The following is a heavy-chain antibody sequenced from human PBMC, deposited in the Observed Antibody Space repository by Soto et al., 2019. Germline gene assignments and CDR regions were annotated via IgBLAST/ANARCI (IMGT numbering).Heavy chain of an antibody. Sequence: PGGSLRLSCAASGFTFSSYGMHWVRQAPGKGLEWVAVISYDGSNKYYADSVKGRFTISRDNSKNTLYLQMNSLRAEDTAVYYCAKDRGSEGSSWFRGNWFDPWGQGTLVTVSS. J-gene: IGHJ5*02. CDR1: GFTFSSYG. V-gene: IGHV3-30*18. CDR2: ISYDGSNK. D-gene: IGHD6-13*01. CDR3: AKDRGSEGSSWFRGNWFDP.